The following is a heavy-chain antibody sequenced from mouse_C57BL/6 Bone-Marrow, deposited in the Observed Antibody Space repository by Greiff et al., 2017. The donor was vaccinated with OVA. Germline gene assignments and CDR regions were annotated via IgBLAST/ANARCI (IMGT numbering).Heavy chain of an antibody. J-gene: IGHJ3*01. CDR3: ARGTAQATWCAD. CDR2: IWTGGGT. CDR1: GFSLTSYA. Sequence: VQLQQSGPGLVAPSQSLSITCTVSGFSLTSYAISWVRQPPGKGLEWLGVIWTGGGTNYNSALKSRLSISKDNSKSQVFLKMNSLQTDDTARDDCARGTAQATWCADWGQGTLVTVSA. D-gene: IGHD3-2*02. V-gene: IGHV2-9-1*01.